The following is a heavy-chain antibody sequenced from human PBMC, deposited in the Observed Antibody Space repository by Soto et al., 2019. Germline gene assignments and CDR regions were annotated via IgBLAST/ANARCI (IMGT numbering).Heavy chain of an antibody. Sequence: GGSLRRSCAASGFTFRSFTMNWVRQAPGKGLEWVSTISSNSAYIYYTDALRGRFTISRDNAKNSLHLQMNSLRAEDTAVYYCTRDASRDSSARGWFDPWGPGTLVTVSS. CDR2: ISSNSAYI. CDR1: GFTFRSFT. CDR3: TRDASRDSSARGWFDP. D-gene: IGHD6-13*01. V-gene: IGHV3-21*01. J-gene: IGHJ5*02.